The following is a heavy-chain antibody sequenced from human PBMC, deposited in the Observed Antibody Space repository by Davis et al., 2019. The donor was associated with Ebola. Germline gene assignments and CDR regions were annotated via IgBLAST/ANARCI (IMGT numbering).Heavy chain of an antibody. CDR1: VGTFSSYA. V-gene: IGHV1-69*04. Sequence: SVQVSCKASVGTFSSYAISWLRQAPGQGLEWMGKIIPILGIANYAQKFQGRVTITADKSTSTAYMELSSLRSEDTAVYYCARERVPADPNWFDPWGQGTLVTVSS. J-gene: IGHJ5*02. CDR3: ARERVPADPNWFDP. CDR2: IIPILGIA. D-gene: IGHD2-2*01.